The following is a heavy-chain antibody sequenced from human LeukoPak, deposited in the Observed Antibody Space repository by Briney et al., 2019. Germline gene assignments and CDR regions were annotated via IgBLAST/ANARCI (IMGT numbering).Heavy chain of an antibody. CDR2: INHSGST. Sequence: SETLSLTCAVYGGSFSGYYWSWIRQPPGKGLEWIGEINHSGSTNYNPSLKSRVTISVDTSKNQFSLKLSSVTAADTAVYYCASCWYSSSAASRYYYYYMDVWGKGTTVTVSS. V-gene: IGHV4-34*01. D-gene: IGHD6-6*01. CDR3: ASCWYSSSAASRYYYYYMDV. CDR1: GGSFSGYY. J-gene: IGHJ6*03.